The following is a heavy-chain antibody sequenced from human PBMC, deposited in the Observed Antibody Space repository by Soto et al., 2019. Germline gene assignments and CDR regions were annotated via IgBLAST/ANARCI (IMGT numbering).Heavy chain of an antibody. Sequence: PSETLSLTCTVSGGSISSGGYYWSWIRQHPGKGLEWIGYIYYSVSTYYNPSLKSRVTISVDTSKNQFSLKLSSVTAADTAVYYCARVSQQQLVLWFDPWGQGTLVTVSS. CDR1: GGSISSGGYY. D-gene: IGHD6-13*01. V-gene: IGHV4-31*03. CDR2: IYYSVST. CDR3: ARVSQQQLVLWFDP. J-gene: IGHJ5*02.